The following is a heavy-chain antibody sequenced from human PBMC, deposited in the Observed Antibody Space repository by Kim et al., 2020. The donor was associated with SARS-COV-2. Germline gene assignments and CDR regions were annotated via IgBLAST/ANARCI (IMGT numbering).Heavy chain of an antibody. D-gene: IGHD5-18*01. V-gene: IGHV1-3*01. Sequence: ASVKVSGKASGYTFTSYAMHWVRQAPGQRLEWMGWINAGNGNTKYSQKFQGRVTITRDTSASTAYMELSSLRSEDTAVYYCARPLRGYSYGFVFDYWGQGTLVTVSS. CDR2: INAGNGNT. CDR3: ARPLRGYSYGFVFDY. J-gene: IGHJ4*02. CDR1: GYTFTSYA.